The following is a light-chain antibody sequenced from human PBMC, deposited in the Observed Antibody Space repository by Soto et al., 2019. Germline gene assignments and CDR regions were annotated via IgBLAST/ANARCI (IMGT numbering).Light chain of an antibody. V-gene: IGKV1-5*03. J-gene: IGKJ1*01. CDR3: QQYNSYSPT. CDR2: KAS. CDR1: QSIGSW. Sequence: DIQMTQSPSTLSASVGHRVTITCRASQSIGSWLAWYQQKPRKAPKLLIYKASNLESRVPSRFSGSGSGTEFTLTISSLQPDDFATYYCQQYNSYSPTFGQGTKVDIK.